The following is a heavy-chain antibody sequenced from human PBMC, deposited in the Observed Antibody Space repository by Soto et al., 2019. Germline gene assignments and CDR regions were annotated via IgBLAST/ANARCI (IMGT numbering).Heavy chain of an antibody. CDR1: GDSITSDKW. Sequence: SETLSLTCAVSGDSITSDKWWSWIRQPPGKGLQWIGEIYHSGSSKYNPSLKSRVIISVDKSKNQFSLKVSSVTAADTAVYYCAGSGYYHNSGMDVWGQGTTVTVSS. D-gene: IGHD3-22*01. V-gene: IGHV4-4*02. CDR2: IYHSGSS. J-gene: IGHJ6*02. CDR3: AGSGYYHNSGMDV.